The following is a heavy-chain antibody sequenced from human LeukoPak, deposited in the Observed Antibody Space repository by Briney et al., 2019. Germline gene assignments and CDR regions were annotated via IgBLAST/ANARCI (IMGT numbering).Heavy chain of an antibody. CDR2: IYYSGST. V-gene: IGHV4-61*01. CDR3: ARTTYYKGWFDP. CDR1: GGSVSSGSYY. D-gene: IGHD3-10*01. Sequence: SETLSLTCTVSGGSVSSGSYYWSWIRQPPGKGLEWIGYIYYSGSTNYNPSLKSRLTISIHTSKNQFSLNLSSVTAADTAVYYCARTTYYKGWFDPWGQGTLVTVSS. J-gene: IGHJ5*02.